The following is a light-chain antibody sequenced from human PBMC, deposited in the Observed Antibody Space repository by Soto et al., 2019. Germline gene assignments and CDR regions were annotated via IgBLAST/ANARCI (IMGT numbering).Light chain of an antibody. CDR2: DAS. CDR1: QSVSSY. CDR3: QQRSNWPPA. V-gene: IGKV3-11*01. J-gene: IGKJ2*01. Sequence: IQLTQSPATLSLSPGDRATLSCRASQSVSSYLAWYQQKPGQAPRLLIYDASNRATGIPARFSGSGSGTDFTLTISSLEPEDFAVYYCQQRSNWPPAFGQGTKLEIK.